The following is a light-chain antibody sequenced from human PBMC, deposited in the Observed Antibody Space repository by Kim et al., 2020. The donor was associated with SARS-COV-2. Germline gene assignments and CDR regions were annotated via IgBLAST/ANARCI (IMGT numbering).Light chain of an antibody. J-gene: IGLJ3*02. V-gene: IGLV2-14*04. CDR1: SSDVGGYNF. CDR3: SSYTSSSTRV. CDR2: DVS. Sequence: GQSITISSTGTSSDVGGYNFVAWYQQHPGKAPKLMIYDVSNRPSGISNRFSGSKSGNTASLTISGLQAEDEADYYCSSYTSSSTRVFGGGTKVTVL.